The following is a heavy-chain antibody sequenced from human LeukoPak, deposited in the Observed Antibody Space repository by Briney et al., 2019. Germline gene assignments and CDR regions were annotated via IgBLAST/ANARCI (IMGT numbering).Heavy chain of an antibody. J-gene: IGHJ5*02. CDR1: GGSFSGYY. D-gene: IGHD5-24*01. CDR3: ARRRWLQLYWFDP. V-gene: IGHV4-34*01. CDR2: INHSGST. Sequence: SETLSLTCGVYGGSFSGYYWSWIRQPPGKGLEWIGEINHSGSTNHNPSLKSRVTISVDTSKNQFSLKLSSVTAADTAVYYCARRRWLQLYWFDPWGQGTLVTVSS.